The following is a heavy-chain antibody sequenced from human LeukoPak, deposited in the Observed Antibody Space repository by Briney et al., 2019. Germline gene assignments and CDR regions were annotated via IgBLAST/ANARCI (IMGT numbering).Heavy chain of an antibody. CDR3: ARDYYGSGSYYK. V-gene: IGHV4-34*01. D-gene: IGHD3-10*01. CDR2: ISHSGST. CDR1: GGSFSGYS. J-gene: IGHJ4*02. Sequence: SETLSLTCAVYGGSFSGYSWSWIRQPPGKGLEWIGEISHSGSTHYNPSLKSRVTISVDTSNNQFSLKLGSVTAADTAVYYCARDYYGSGSYYKWGQGTLVTVSS.